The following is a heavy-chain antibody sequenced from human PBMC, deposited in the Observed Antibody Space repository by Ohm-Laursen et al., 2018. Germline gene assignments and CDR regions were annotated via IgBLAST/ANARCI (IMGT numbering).Heavy chain of an antibody. CDR3: ARMGPQQPHWYFDL. Sequence: GASVKVSCKASGYTFTSYDINWVRQATGQGLEWMGWMNPNSGNTGYAQKFQGRVTMTRSTSINTAYMELSSLRSEDTAVYYCARMGPQQPHWYFDLWGRGTLVTVSS. CDR2: MNPNSGNT. D-gene: IGHD1/OR15-1a*01. V-gene: IGHV1-8*01. J-gene: IGHJ2*01. CDR1: GYTFTSYD.